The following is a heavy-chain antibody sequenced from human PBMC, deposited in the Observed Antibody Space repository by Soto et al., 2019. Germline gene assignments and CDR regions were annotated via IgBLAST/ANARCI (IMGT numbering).Heavy chain of an antibody. Sequence: QITLKESGPTLVKPTQTLTLTCTFSGFSLSTSGVGVGWIRQPPGTALEWLALIYWDDGKRYSPSLKSRLTITNDTSKNQKVLTITNMDPVDTATYYCAHARHPYNYCGMDVWGQGTTVTVSS. CDR3: AHARHPYNYCGMDV. CDR2: IYWDDGK. J-gene: IGHJ6*02. V-gene: IGHV2-5*02. CDR1: GFSLSTSGVG.